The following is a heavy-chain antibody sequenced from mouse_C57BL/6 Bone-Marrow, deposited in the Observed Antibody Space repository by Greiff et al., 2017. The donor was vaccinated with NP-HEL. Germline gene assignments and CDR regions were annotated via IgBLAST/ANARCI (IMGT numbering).Heavy chain of an antibody. CDR3: ARRGYYAMDY. J-gene: IGHJ4*01. V-gene: IGHV5-6*02. CDR1: GFTFSSYG. Sequence: DVKLVESGGDLVKPGGSLKLSCAASGFTFSSYGMSWVRQTPDKRLEWVATISSGGSYTYYPDSVKGRFTISRDNAKNTLYLQMISLKSEDTAMYYCARRGYYAMDYWGQGTSVTVSS. CDR2: ISSGGSYT.